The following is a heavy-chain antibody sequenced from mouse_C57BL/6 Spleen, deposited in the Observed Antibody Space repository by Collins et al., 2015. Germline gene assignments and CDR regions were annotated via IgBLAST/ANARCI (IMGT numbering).Heavy chain of an antibody. V-gene: IGHV5-6*01. Sequence: EVQLVESGGDLVKPGGSLKLSCAASGFTFSSYGMSWVRQTPDKRLEWVATISSGGSYTYYPDSVKGRFTISRDNAKNTLYLQMSSLKSEDTAMYYCARHAGAYGYFDYWGQGTTLTVSS. CDR2: ISSGGSYT. J-gene: IGHJ2*01. CDR1: GFTFSSYG. CDR3: ARHAGAYGYFDY. D-gene: IGHD1-1*01.